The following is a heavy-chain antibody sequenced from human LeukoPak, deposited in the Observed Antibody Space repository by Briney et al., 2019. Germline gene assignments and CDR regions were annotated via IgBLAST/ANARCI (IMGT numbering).Heavy chain of an antibody. D-gene: IGHD2-15*01. V-gene: IGHV1-69*13. J-gene: IGHJ5*02. Sequence: GASVKVSCKASGGTFSSYAISWVRQAPGQGLEWMGGIIPIFGTANYAQKFQGRVTITADESTSTAYMELSSLRSGDTAVYYCARDVHCSGGSCYGNWFDPWGQGTLVTVSS. CDR1: GGTFSSYA. CDR3: ARDVHCSGGSCYGNWFDP. CDR2: IIPIFGTA.